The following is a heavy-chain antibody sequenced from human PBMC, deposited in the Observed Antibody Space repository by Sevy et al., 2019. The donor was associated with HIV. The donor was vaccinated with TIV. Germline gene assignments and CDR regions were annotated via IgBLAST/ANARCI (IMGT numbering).Heavy chain of an antibody. CDR1: GYTFTSYG. D-gene: IGHD3-22*01. Sequence: ASVKVSCKASGYTFTSYGISWVRQAPGQGLEWMGWISAYNGKTNYAQKIQGTVTMTTDTSTSTAYMEVRSLRSDDTAVYYCARDGPDTYYYDSSGYLEYFDYWGQGTLVTVSS. J-gene: IGHJ4*02. CDR3: ARDGPDTYYYDSSGYLEYFDY. CDR2: ISAYNGKT. V-gene: IGHV1-18*01.